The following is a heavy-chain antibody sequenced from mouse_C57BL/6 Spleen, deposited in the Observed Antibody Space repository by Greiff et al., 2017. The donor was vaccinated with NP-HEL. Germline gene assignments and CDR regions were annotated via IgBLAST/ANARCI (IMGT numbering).Heavy chain of an antibody. CDR2: IYPGSGST. J-gene: IGHJ3*01. Sequence: QVQLKQPGAELVKPGASVKMSCKASGYTFTSYWITWVKQRPGQGLEWIGDIYPGSGSTNYNEKFKSKATLTVDTSSSTAYMQLSSLTSEDSAVYYGARVQLRDEAWFAYWGQGTLVTVSA. D-gene: IGHD3-2*02. CDR1: GYTFTSYW. CDR3: ARVQLRDEAWFAY. V-gene: IGHV1-55*01.